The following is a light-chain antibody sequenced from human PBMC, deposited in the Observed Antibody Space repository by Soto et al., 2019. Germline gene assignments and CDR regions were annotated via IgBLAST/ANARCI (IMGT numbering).Light chain of an antibody. CDR2: DAS. V-gene: IGKV1-5*02. CDR3: QQYNTYWT. J-gene: IGKJ1*01. CDR1: QTISTW. Sequence: DIQMTQSPSTLSASVGDRVTIICRASQTISTWLAWYQQKPGKAPKLLMYDASRLESGVPSRFSGSGSGTEFTLTISSLQPDDFATYSCQQYNTYWTFGQGTKVEIK.